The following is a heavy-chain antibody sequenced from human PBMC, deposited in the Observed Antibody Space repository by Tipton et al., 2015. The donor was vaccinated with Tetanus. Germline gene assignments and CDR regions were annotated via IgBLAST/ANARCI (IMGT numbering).Heavy chain of an antibody. D-gene: IGHD3-3*01. Sequence: TLSLTCSVSGGSVRGGDYQWNWIRQSPGKGLEWLAYISYSGSTNSNYDLRSRITISRDTSKNQFSLKLTSVTAADTAIYDCARASYGFPKKGPFDSWGQGALVIVSS. J-gene: IGHJ4*02. CDR3: ARASYGFPKKGPFDS. CDR2: ISYSGST. CDR1: GGSVRGGDYQ. V-gene: IGHV4-61*08.